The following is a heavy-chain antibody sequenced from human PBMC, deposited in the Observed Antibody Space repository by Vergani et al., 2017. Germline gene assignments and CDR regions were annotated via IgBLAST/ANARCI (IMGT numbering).Heavy chain of an antibody. CDR2: ISGEGGST. V-gene: IGHV3-43*02. D-gene: IGHD6-19*01. CDR1: GFTVSSNY. CDR3: AKPSYSSGWYVLVY. J-gene: IGHJ4*02. Sequence: EVQLVESGGGLVQPGGSLRLSCAASGFTVSSNYMSWVRQAPGKGLEWVSPISGEGGSTYYADSVKGRFTISRDNSKNSLYLQMNSLRTEDTALYYCAKPSYSSGWYVLVYWGQGTLVTVSS.